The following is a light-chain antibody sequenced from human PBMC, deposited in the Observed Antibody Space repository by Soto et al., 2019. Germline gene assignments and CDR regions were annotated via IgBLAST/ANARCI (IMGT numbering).Light chain of an antibody. CDR1: QDISTY. CDR3: QQTSSFPLT. CDR2: AAS. Sequence: DIQMTHSPSSVSTSVGDRVTITCRASQDISTYLAWYQQKPGKVPNLLIYAASILQSGVPSRFSGSGSGTEFTLTISSLQPEDIATYYCQQTSSFPLTFGGGTKVEIK. J-gene: IGKJ4*02. V-gene: IGKV1-12*01.